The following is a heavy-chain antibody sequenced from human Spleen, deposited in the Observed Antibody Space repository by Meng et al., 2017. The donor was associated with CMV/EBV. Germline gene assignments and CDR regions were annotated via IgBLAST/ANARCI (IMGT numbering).Heavy chain of an antibody. D-gene: IGHD5-18*01. CDR2: IIPIFGTA. J-gene: IGHJ4*02. CDR1: GGTFGSYA. V-gene: IGHV1-69*12. CDR3: ASPNYPVDTAMVFDY. Sequence: HVQLGQSGAEVKKRGSWVKVACKASGGTFGSYAIGWVRQAPGQGLEWMGGIIPIFGTANYAQKFQGRVTITADESTSTAYMELSSLRSEDTAVYYCASPNYPVDTAMVFDYWGQGTLVTVSS.